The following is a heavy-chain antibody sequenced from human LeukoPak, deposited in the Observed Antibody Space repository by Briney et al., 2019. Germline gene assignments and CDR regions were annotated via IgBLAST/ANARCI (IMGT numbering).Heavy chain of an antibody. Sequence: NPSETLSLTCSVSGGPISSYSWNWIRQPAGKGLEWFGRFYTSGTTNYNPSLKSRVTMSIDTSKNQVSLKMRSVTAADTAVYYCARTVVTLDWYFDLWAVAPWSVSPQ. CDR1: GGPISSYS. CDR2: FYTSGTT. CDR3: ARTVVTLDWYFDL. J-gene: IGHJ2*01. V-gene: IGHV4-4*07. D-gene: IGHD4-23*01.